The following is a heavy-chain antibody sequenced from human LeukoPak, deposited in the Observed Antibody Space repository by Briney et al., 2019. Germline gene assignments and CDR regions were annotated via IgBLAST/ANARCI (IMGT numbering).Heavy chain of an antibody. D-gene: IGHD4-17*01. Sequence: GGSLRLSCAASGFTFSSFSMNWVRQAPGKGLEWISYISSSSSTYYADSVKGRFTISRDNAKNSLYLQMNSLRAEDTAVYYYARVIGSYGDSAYWGQGTLVTVSS. CDR1: GFTFSSFS. CDR3: ARVIGSYGDSAY. V-gene: IGHV3-48*04. CDR2: ISSSSST. J-gene: IGHJ4*02.